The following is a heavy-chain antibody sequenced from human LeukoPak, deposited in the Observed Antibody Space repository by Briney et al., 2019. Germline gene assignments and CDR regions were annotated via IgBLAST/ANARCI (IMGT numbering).Heavy chain of an antibody. V-gene: IGHV1-8*01. CDR2: MNPNSGNT. D-gene: IGHD4-11*01. CDR3: ARARSYSDYFYYYYYGMDV. Sequence: ASVKVSCKASGYTFTSYDINWVRQATGQGLEWMGWMNPNSGNTGYAQKFQGRVTMTRNTSISTAHMELSSLRSEDTAVYYCARARSYSDYFYYYYYGMDVWGQGTTVTVSS. J-gene: IGHJ6*02. CDR1: GYTFTSYD.